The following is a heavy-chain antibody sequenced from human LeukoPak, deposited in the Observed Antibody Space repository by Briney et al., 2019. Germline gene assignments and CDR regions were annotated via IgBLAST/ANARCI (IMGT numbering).Heavy chain of an antibody. CDR1: GYTFTSYG. CDR2: ISAYNGNT. J-gene: IGHJ5*02. CDR3: ARDLSGYYANWFDP. V-gene: IGHV1-18*01. D-gene: IGHD3-22*01. Sequence: ASVKVSCKASGYTFTSYGISWVRQAPGQGLGWMGWISAYNGNTNYAQKLQGRVTMTTDTSTSTAYMELRSLRSDDTAVYYCARDLSGYYANWFDPWGQGTLVTVSS.